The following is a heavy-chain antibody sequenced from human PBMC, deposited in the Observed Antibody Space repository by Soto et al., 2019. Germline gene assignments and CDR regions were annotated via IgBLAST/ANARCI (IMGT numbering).Heavy chain of an antibody. CDR1: GGSISSSVSY. V-gene: IGHV4-39*01. CDR2: IYYSGST. Sequence: PSEPLSLTCTVSGGSISSSVSYWGWIRQPPGKGLEWIGSIYYSGSTYYNPSLKSRVTISVDTSKNQFSLKLSSVTAADTAVYYCARLDGSLTTYYYYGMDVWGQGTTVTVSS. J-gene: IGHJ6*02. CDR3: ARLDGSLTTYYYYGMDV. D-gene: IGHD3-10*01.